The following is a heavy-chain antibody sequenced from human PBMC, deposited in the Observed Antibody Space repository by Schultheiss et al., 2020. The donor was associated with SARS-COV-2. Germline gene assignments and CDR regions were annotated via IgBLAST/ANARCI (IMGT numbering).Heavy chain of an antibody. CDR2: ISGSGGST. V-gene: IGHV3-23*01. CDR1: GFTFSSYA. Sequence: GGSLRLSCAASGFTFSSYAMSWVRQAPGKGLEWVSAISGSGGSTYYADSVKGRFTISRDNSKNTLYLQMNSLRAEDTAVYYCAKANYEECSSTSCYFSIRERYYYYYMDVWGKGTTVTVSS. J-gene: IGHJ6*03. CDR3: AKANYEECSSTSCYFSIRERYYYYYMDV. D-gene: IGHD2-2*01.